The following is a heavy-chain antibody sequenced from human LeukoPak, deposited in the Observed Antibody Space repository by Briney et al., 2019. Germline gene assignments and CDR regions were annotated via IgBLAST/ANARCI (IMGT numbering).Heavy chain of an antibody. CDR2: ISGSGGST. V-gene: IGHV3-23*01. CDR1: GFTFSSYA. Sequence: PGGSLRLSCAASGFTFSSYAMSWVRQAPGKGLEWVSAISGSGGSTYYAGSVKGRFTISRDNSKNTLYLQMNSLRAEDTAVYYCAAWSSGYYYVDYWGQGTLVTVSS. D-gene: IGHD3-22*01. J-gene: IGHJ4*02. CDR3: AAWSSGYYYVDY.